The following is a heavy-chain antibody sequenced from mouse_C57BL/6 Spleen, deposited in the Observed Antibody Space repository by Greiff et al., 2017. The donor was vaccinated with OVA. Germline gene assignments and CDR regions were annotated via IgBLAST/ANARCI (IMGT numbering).Heavy chain of an antibody. D-gene: IGHD2-3*01. CDR2: INPSTGGT. J-gene: IGHJ4*01. V-gene: IGHV1-42*01. Sequence: EVQLQQSGPELVKPGASVKISCKASGYSFTGYYMNWVKQSPEKSLEWIGEINPSTGGTTYNQKFKAKATLTVDKSSSTAYMQLKSLTSEDSAVYYCARGWEAMDYWGQGTSVTVSP. CDR3: ARGWEAMDY. CDR1: GYSFTGYY.